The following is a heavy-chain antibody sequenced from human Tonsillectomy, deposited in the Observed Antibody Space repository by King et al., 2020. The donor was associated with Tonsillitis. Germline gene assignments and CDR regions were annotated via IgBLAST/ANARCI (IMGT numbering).Heavy chain of an antibody. CDR2: ISGSNDNT. CDR3: ARESPYYDFWSSYYAD. D-gene: IGHD3-3*01. J-gene: IGHJ4*02. V-gene: IGHV1-18*01. Sequence: QLVQSGAEVKKPGASVKVSCKASGYTFTTYGIAWVRQAPGQGLEWMGWISGSNDNTNYAHKFQGRLTMTADTPTNTAYMELRTLRSDDTAVYFCARESPYYDFWSSYYADWGQGTLVTVSS. CDR1: GYTFTTYG.